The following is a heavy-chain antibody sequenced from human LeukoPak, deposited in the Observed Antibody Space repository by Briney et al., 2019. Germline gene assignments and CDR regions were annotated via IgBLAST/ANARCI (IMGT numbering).Heavy chain of an antibody. Sequence: PGGSLRLSCAVSGFTFSSFGMHWVRQAPGKRLEWVAVISYDGSDKYYADSVKGRFTISRDNSKNTLYLQMNSLRAEDTAVYFCAKVQWSSSGSFDYWGQGALVTVSS. CDR1: GFTFSSFG. CDR2: ISYDGSDK. V-gene: IGHV3-30*18. CDR3: AKVQWSSSGSFDY. D-gene: IGHD6-19*01. J-gene: IGHJ4*02.